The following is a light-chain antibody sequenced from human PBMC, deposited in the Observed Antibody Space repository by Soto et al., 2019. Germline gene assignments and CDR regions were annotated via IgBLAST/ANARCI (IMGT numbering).Light chain of an antibody. J-gene: IGKJ5*01. CDR1: QGLSGS. CDR2: TTS. CDR3: QQGHNWPLT. V-gene: IGKV1-12*01. Sequence: DIQMTQSPSSVSACVGDRVTISCRASQGLSGSLAWYQQKPGRAPKLLICTTSTLQSGVPSRFSGSGSGAEFTLTINSLQPEDVATYFCQQGHNWPLTFGQGTRLEIK.